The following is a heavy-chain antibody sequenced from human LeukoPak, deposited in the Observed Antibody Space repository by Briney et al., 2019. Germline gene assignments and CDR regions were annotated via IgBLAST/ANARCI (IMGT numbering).Heavy chain of an antibody. Sequence: SETLSLTCTVSGGSISSYYWSWIRQPPGKGLEWIGYIYYSGSTNYNPSLKSRVTISVDTSKNQFSLKLSSVTAADTAVYYCAGDSGYDSLSGFDYWGQGTLVTVSS. V-gene: IGHV4-59*12. CDR1: GGSISSYY. CDR3: AGDSGYDSLSGFDY. CDR2: IYYSGST. D-gene: IGHD5-12*01. J-gene: IGHJ4*02.